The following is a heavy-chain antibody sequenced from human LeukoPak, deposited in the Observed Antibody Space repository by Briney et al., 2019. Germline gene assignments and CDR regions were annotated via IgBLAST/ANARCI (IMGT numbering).Heavy chain of an antibody. D-gene: IGHD3-3*01. V-gene: IGHV4-39*01. CDR1: GGSTSSGTYS. CDR2: IYYSGST. J-gene: IGHJ4*02. CDR3: ARHDTIYGVIIAIFDY. Sequence: SETLSLTCTVSGGSTSSGTYSWGWIRQPPGKGLEWIGSIYYSGSTYYNPSLKSRVTISVDTSKKQLSLRLSSVTAADTAVYYCARHDTIYGVIIAIFDYWGQGTLVTVSS.